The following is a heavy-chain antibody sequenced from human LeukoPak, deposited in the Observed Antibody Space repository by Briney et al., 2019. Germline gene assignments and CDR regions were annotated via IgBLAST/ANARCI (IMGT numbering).Heavy chain of an antibody. D-gene: IGHD3-22*01. Sequence: GGSLRLSCAASGFTFSSYAMHWVRQAPGKGLEWVAVISYDGSNKYYADSVKGRFTISRDNSKNTLYLQMNSLRAEDTAVYYCARERGYDSSGYYYPRAAFDIWGQGTMVTVSS. V-gene: IGHV3-30-3*01. CDR2: ISYDGSNK. CDR1: GFTFSSYA. CDR3: ARERGYDSSGYYYPRAAFDI. J-gene: IGHJ3*02.